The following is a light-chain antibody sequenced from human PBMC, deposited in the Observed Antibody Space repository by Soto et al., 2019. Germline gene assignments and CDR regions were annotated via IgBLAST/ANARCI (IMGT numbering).Light chain of an antibody. Sequence: DIQMTQSPSTLSSSLGDRVTITCRASQTINNWLAWYQQKPGKAPNLLIYHASNLETGVPSRFSGSAFGTDFTLTISRLEPDDFATYYCHHYNSYPWTFGQGTKVEIK. CDR2: HAS. J-gene: IGKJ1*01. CDR1: QTINNW. V-gene: IGKV1-5*01. CDR3: HHYNSYPWT.